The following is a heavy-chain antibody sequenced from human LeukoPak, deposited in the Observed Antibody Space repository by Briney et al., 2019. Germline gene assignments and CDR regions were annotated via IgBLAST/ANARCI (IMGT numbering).Heavy chain of an antibody. J-gene: IGHJ4*02. CDR2: ISYDGSNK. CDR1: GFTFSSYA. Sequence: GGSLRLSCAASGFTFSSYAMHWVRQAPGKGLEWVAVISYDGSNKYYADSVKGRFTISRDNAKNSLYLQMNTLRAEDTAVYYCARGYYDRSGSEFDYWGQGTLVTVSS. D-gene: IGHD3-22*01. V-gene: IGHV3-30*04. CDR3: ARGYYDRSGSEFDY.